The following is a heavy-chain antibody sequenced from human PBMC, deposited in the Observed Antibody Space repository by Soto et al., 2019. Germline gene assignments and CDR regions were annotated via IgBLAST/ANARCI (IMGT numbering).Heavy chain of an antibody. CDR3: TKEKSVINSGYDAFDI. V-gene: IGHV3-48*03. CDR2: ISISGGTI. J-gene: IGHJ3*02. Sequence: EVQLVGSGGGLVQPGGSLRLSCAASGFTVSSYEMDWVRQDPGKGLEWVAYISISGGTIYYGDSVEGRFTISRDNADNSLYLQMNSLRAEDTAVYYCTKEKSVINSGYDAFDIWGRGTVVTVSS. D-gene: IGHD5-12*01. CDR1: GFTVSSYE.